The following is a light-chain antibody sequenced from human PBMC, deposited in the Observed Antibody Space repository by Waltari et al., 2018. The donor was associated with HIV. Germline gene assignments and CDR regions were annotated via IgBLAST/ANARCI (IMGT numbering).Light chain of an antibody. CDR2: DAS. CDR3: QQRSNWPLT. CDR1: QSVSSY. V-gene: IGKV3-11*01. J-gene: IGKJ4*01. Sequence: EIVLTQSPATLSLSPGERATLSCRASQSVSSYLAWYQQKPGHAPRLLIYDASNRATGIPARFSGSGSGTDFTLTISSREPEDFAVYYCQQRSNWPLTFGGGTKVEIK.